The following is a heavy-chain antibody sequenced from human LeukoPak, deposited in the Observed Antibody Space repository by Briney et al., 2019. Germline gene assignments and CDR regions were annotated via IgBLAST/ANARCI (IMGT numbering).Heavy chain of an antibody. CDR1: GFTFSSYS. CDR2: ISSSSSYI. V-gene: IGHV3-21*01. J-gene: IGHJ4*02. Sequence: GGSLRLSCAASGFTFSSYSMNWVRQAPEKGLEWVSSISSSSSYIYYADSVKGRFTISRDNAKNSLHLQMNSLRAEDTAVYYCARDGRIAVPGTLDYWGQGTLVTVSS. CDR3: ARDGRIAVPGTLDY. D-gene: IGHD6-19*01.